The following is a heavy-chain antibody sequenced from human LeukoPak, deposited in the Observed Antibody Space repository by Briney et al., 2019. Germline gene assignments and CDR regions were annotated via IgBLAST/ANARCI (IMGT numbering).Heavy chain of an antibody. CDR1: GYTFTSYD. CDR2: MNPNSGNT. D-gene: IGHD2-15*01. CDR3: ARAGGYCGRISCPYYFDD. V-gene: IGHV1-8*01. J-gene: IGHJ4*02. Sequence: ASVKVSCKASGYTFTSYDINWVRQAPGQGLEWMGWMNPNSGNTGYAQKFQGRVTMTRNTSISTAYMELSSLRSEDTAVYYCARAGGYCGRISCPYYFDDWGQGSLVAVSS.